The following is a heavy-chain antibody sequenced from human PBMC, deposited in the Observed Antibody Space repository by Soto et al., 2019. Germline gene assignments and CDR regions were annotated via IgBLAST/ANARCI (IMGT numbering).Heavy chain of an antibody. CDR3: TREWELPFDY. Sequence: GSSLELSWTASGFTFGDYAMSWVRQAPGKGLEWVGFIRSKAYGGTTEYAASVKGRFTISRDDSKSIAYLQMNSLKTDDTAVYYCTREWELPFDYWGQGTLVTVSS. CDR2: IRSKAYGGTT. J-gene: IGHJ4*02. V-gene: IGHV3-49*04. CDR1: GFTFGDYA. D-gene: IGHD1-26*01.